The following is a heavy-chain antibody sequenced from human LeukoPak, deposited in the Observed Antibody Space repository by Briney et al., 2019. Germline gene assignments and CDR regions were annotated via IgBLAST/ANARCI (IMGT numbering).Heavy chain of an antibody. V-gene: IGHV4-4*09. CDR2: IYDSGIT. CDR1: GDSVSSGY. D-gene: IGHD2-15*01. Sequence: SETLSLTCSVSGDSVSSGYWSWIRQPPGKGLEWIGYIYDSGITDYNSSLKSRLTISVDTSNNQFSLNLRSVTAADTAVYYCTGRGHRYSRDWGQGILVTVSS. J-gene: IGHJ1*01. CDR3: TGRGHRYSRD.